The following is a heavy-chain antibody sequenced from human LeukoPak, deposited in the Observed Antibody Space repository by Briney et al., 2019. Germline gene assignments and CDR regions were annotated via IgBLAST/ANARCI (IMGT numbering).Heavy chain of an antibody. CDR1: GFTFSNYW. D-gene: IGHD3-10*01. V-gene: IGHV3-7*03. J-gene: IGHJ1*01. Sequence: PGGSLRLSCAASGFTFSNYWMTWVRQAPGKGLEWVANIHQDGSGEYYVNSVKGRFTISRDNAKNSLYLQMNSLRAEDTALYFCVRSITMFQHWGQGTLVSVSS. CDR3: VRSITMFQH. CDR2: IHQDGSGE.